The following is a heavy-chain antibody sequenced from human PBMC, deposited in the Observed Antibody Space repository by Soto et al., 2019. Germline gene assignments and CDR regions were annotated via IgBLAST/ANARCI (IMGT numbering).Heavy chain of an antibody. D-gene: IGHD3-9*01. CDR3: AKSPHDILIGSAFDY. CDR1: GFTFDDYA. V-gene: IGHV3-9*01. J-gene: IGHJ4*02. CDR2: ISWNSGGI. Sequence: GGSLRLSCAASGFTFDDYAMHWVRQGPGKGLEWVSGISWNSGGIGYADSVKGRFTISRDNAKNSLYLQMDRLRPEDTAFYYCAKSPHDILIGSAFDYWGQGTLVTVSS.